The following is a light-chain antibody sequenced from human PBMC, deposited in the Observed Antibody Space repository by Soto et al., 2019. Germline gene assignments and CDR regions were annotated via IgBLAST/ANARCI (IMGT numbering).Light chain of an antibody. CDR1: QTVRNNY. CDR2: DAS. V-gene: IGKV3-20*01. CDR3: QQYNNWPPGGT. J-gene: IGKJ2*02. Sequence: EFVLTQSPGTLSLSPGERATLSCRASQTVRNNYLAWYQQKPGQAPRLLIYDASSRATGIPDRFSGGGSGTDFTLTISRLEPEDFAVYYCQQYNNWPPGGTFGQGTKLEIK.